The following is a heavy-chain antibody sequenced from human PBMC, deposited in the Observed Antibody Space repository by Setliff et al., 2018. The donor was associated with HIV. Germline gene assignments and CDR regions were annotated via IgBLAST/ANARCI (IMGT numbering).Heavy chain of an antibody. CDR2: VIPNSGKT. Sequence: ASVKVSCKASGFTFSDYYIHWVRQAPGQGLEWMGCVIPNSGKTYYAQEFQGRVTMTSDTSINTAYMELRSLRSDDTAVYYCARGQYGDELFDYWGQGTLVTVSS. V-gene: IGHV1-2*02. D-gene: IGHD4-17*01. CDR1: GFTFSDYY. J-gene: IGHJ4*02. CDR3: ARGQYGDELFDY.